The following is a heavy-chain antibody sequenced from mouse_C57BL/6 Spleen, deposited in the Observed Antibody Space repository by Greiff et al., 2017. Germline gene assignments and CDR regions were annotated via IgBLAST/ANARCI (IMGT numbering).Heavy chain of an antibody. CDR2: IYPGDGDT. CDR3: ARSDDSNYDY. J-gene: IGHJ2*01. D-gene: IGHD2-5*01. V-gene: IGHV1-82*01. Sequence: QVQLQQSGPELVKPGASVKISCKASGYAFSSSWMNWVKQRPGKGLEWIGRIYPGDGDTNYNGKFKGKATLTADKFSSTAYMQLSSLTSEDSAVYFCARSDDSNYDYWGQGTTLTVSS. CDR1: GYAFSSSW.